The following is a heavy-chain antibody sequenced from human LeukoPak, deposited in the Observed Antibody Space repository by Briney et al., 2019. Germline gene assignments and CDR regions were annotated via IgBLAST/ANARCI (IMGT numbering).Heavy chain of an antibody. V-gene: IGHV3-21*01. CDR3: ARGREGIAARWWVEETRWHFLDP. CDR1: GFTFSTYD. CDR2: ISSTSSHI. Sequence: KPGGSLRLSCAASGFTFSTYDMTWVRQAPGKGLEWVSFISSTSSHIYYADSVKGRFTISRDNAKNSLYLQMTGLRVGDTAVYYCARGREGIAARWWVEETRWHFLDPWGQGTLVTVSS. J-gene: IGHJ5*02. D-gene: IGHD6-6*01.